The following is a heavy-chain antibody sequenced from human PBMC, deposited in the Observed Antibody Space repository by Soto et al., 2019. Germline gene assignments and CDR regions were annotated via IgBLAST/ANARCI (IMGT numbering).Heavy chain of an antibody. J-gene: IGHJ6*03. CDR3: ASSGGTTGTTVYYYYYYMDV. Sequence: QVQLVQSGAEVKKPGSSVKVSCKASGGTFSSYTISWVRQAPGQGLEWMGRIITILGIANYAQKFQGRVTITADKYTITAYMELSSLRSEDTAVYYCASSGGTTGTTVYYYYYYMDVWVKGTTVTVSS. CDR2: IITILGIA. CDR1: GGTFSSYT. V-gene: IGHV1-69*02. D-gene: IGHD1-1*01.